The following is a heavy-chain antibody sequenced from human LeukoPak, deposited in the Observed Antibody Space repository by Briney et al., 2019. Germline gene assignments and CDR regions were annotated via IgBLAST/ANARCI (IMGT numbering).Heavy chain of an antibody. D-gene: IGHD5-18*01. CDR1: GGSISSSSHY. CDR3: ARGGYSYGFDY. CDR2: IYYSGST. J-gene: IGHJ4*02. Sequence: SETLSLTCTVSGGSISSSSHYWGWIRQPPGKGLDWIGSIYYSGSTYYNPSLMSRVTISVDTSKNQFSLKLSSVTAADTAMYYCARGGYSYGFDYWGQGTLVTVSS. V-gene: IGHV4-39*01.